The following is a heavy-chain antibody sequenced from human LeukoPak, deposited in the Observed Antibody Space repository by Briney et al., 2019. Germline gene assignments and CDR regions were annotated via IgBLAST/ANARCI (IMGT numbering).Heavy chain of an antibody. V-gene: IGHV3-23*01. Sequence: PGGSLRLSCAASGFTVSSNYMSWVRQAPGKGLEWVSAISGSGGSTYYADSVKGRFTISRDNSKNTLYLQMNSLRAEDTAVYYCAKVAADFWSGYWYYFDYWGQGTLVTVSS. CDR3: AKVAADFWSGYWYYFDY. J-gene: IGHJ4*02. CDR1: GFTVSSNY. D-gene: IGHD3-3*01. CDR2: ISGSGGST.